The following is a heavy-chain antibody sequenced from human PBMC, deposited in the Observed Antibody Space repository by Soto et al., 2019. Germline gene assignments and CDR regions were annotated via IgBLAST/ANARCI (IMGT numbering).Heavy chain of an antibody. CDR2: ISYDGSNK. D-gene: IGHD1-1*01. J-gene: IGHJ4*02. V-gene: IGHV3-30-3*01. CDR1: GFTFSSYA. CDR3: ARDLTWNHRFDY. Sequence: PGGSLRLSCAASGFTFSSYAMHWVRQAPGKGLEWVAVISYDGSNKYYADSVKGRFTISRDNSKNTLYLQMNSLRAEDTAVYYCARDLTWNHRFDYWGQGTLVTVSS.